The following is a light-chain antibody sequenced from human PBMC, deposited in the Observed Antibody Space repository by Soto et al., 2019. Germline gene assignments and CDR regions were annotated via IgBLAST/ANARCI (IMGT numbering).Light chain of an antibody. CDR3: QQYGSSSWT. Sequence: DIVLTQSPGTLSLSPGERATLSCRASQSVSVSYLAWYQQKLGQAPRLLIYGASSRANGIPDRFSGSGSGTDFTLTISRLEPEVFAVYYCQQYGSSSWTFGQGTKVEI. CDR1: QSVSVSY. V-gene: IGKV3-20*01. J-gene: IGKJ1*01. CDR2: GAS.